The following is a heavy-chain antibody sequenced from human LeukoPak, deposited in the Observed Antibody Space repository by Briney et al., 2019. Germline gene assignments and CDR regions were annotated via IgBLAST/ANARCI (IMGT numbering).Heavy chain of an antibody. D-gene: IGHD4-11*01. CDR3: ARGMTTVEDYYYYYYYMDV. CDR2: IYYSGST. CDR1: GGSISSYY. Sequence: SETLSLTCTVSGGSISSYYWSWIRQPPGKGLEWIGYIYYSGSTNYNPSLKSRVTISVDTSKNQFSLKLSSVTAADTAVYYCARGMTTVEDYYYYYYYMDVWGKGTTVTISS. V-gene: IGHV4-59*01. J-gene: IGHJ6*03.